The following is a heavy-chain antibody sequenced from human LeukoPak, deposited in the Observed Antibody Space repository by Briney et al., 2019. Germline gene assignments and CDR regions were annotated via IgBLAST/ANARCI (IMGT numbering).Heavy chain of an antibody. CDR2: IYYSGST. Sequence: SEALSLTCTVSGGSISSYYWSWIRQPPGKGLEWIGYIYYSGSTNYNPSLKSRVTISVDTSKNQFSLKLSSVTAADTAVYYCARHNYVLRFDYWGQGTLVTVSS. J-gene: IGHJ4*02. D-gene: IGHD4-11*01. CDR3: ARHNYVLRFDY. CDR1: GGSISSYY. V-gene: IGHV4-59*01.